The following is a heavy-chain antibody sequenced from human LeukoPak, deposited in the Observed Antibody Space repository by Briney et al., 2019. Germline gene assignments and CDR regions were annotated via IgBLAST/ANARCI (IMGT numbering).Heavy chain of an antibody. J-gene: IGHJ4*02. CDR3: ARDSAGTTRYSFDY. Sequence: ASVKVSCKASGYTFTSYYMHWVRQAPGQGLEWMGWISAYNGNTNYAQNLRGRVTMTTDTSTTTAYMELRSLRSDDTAVYYCARDSAGTTRYSFDYWGQGTLVTVSS. CDR1: GYTFTSYY. D-gene: IGHD1-7*01. CDR2: ISAYNGNT. V-gene: IGHV1-18*04.